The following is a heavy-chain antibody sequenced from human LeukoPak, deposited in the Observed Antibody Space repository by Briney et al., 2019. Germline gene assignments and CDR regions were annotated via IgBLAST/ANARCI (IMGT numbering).Heavy chain of an antibody. V-gene: IGHV4-59*01. Sequence: PSETLSLTCTVSGGSISSYYWSWIRQPPGKGLEWIGYIYYSGSTNYNPSLKSRVTISVGTSKNQFSLKLSSVTAADTAVYYCARDVREGYYDSSGYYTDYWGQGTLVTVSS. J-gene: IGHJ4*02. D-gene: IGHD3-22*01. CDR2: IYYSGST. CDR1: GGSISSYY. CDR3: ARDVREGYYDSSGYYTDY.